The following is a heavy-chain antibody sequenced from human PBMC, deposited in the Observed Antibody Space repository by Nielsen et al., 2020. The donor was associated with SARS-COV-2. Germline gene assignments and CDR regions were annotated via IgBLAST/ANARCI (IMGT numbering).Heavy chain of an antibody. J-gene: IGHJ6*03. Sequence: WIRQPPGKGLEWVAVISYDGSNKYYADSVKGRFTISRDNSRDTLSLQMDSLSAEDTAVYYCAKEGTELRSLEWPNFYFFMDVWGKGTMVTVSS. V-gene: IGHV3-30*18. CDR2: ISYDGSNK. CDR3: AKEGTELRSLEWPNFYFFMDV. D-gene: IGHD3-3*01.